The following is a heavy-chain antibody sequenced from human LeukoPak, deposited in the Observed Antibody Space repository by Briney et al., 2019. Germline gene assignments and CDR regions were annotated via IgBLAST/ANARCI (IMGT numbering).Heavy chain of an antibody. CDR3: ARALSYSSGWYHYYFDY. CDR2: IYYSGST. J-gene: IGHJ4*02. Sequence: SETLSLTCSVSGDSISSYYWSWIRQPPGKGLEWIGYIYYSGSTNYNPSLKSRVTISVDASKNQFSLKLSSVAAADTAVYYCARALSYSSGWYHYYFDYWGQGTLVTVSS. V-gene: IGHV4-59*01. D-gene: IGHD6-19*01. CDR1: GDSISSYY.